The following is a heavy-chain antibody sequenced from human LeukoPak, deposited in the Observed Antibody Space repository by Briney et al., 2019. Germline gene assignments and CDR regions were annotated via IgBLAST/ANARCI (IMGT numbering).Heavy chain of an antibody. CDR3: AKGGYDSSGYYDY. D-gene: IGHD3-22*01. CDR1: GFTFSSYG. J-gene: IGHJ4*02. V-gene: IGHV3-33*06. Sequence: PGKSLRLSCAASGFTFSSYGMHRVRQAPGKGLEWVAVIWYDGSNKYYADSVKGRFTISRDNSKHTLYLQMNSLRAEDTAVYYCAKGGYDSSGYYDYWGQGTLVTVSS. CDR2: IWYDGSNK.